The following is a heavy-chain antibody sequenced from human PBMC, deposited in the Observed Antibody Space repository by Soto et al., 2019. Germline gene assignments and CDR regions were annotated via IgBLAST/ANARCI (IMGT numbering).Heavy chain of an antibody. Sequence: ESGGVLVQPGGSLRLSCVASGFTFDSHWMHWVRQAPGEGLVWVSRIKTDGYAAAYADSVKGRFTSSRDNTKNTVDLQMNSLRAEDTAVYFCVRESGVAADCWGQGTLVTVSS. J-gene: IGHJ4*02. D-gene: IGHD3-3*01. CDR3: VRESGVAADC. V-gene: IGHV3-74*01. CDR2: IKTDGYAA. CDR1: GFTFDSHW.